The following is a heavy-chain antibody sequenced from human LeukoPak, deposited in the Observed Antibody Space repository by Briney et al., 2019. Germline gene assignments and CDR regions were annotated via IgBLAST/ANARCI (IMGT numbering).Heavy chain of an antibody. Sequence: SLRLSCAASGFTFDDYAMHWVRQAPGKGLEWVSGISWNSGSIGYADSVKGRFTISRDNAKNSLYLQMNSLRAEDTALYYCAKDMGSTDDPDAFDIWGQGTMVTVSS. CDR1: GFTFDDYA. D-gene: IGHD3-16*01. CDR3: AKDMGSTDDPDAFDI. CDR2: ISWNSGSI. J-gene: IGHJ3*02. V-gene: IGHV3-9*01.